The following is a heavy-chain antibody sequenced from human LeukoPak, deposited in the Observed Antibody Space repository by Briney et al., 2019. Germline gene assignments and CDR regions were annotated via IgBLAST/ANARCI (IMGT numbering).Heavy chain of an antibody. CDR2: IRNKANNYAT. V-gene: IGHV3-73*01. D-gene: IGHD3-10*01. Sequence: GGSLRLSCAASGFTFSGSAMHWVRQASGKGLEWVGRIRNKANNYATTYAASVKGRFTVSRDDSKNTAFLQINSLKTEDTAVYYCTIWFGEPLRDYWGQGTLVTVSS. CDR1: GFTFSGSA. CDR3: TIWFGEPLRDY. J-gene: IGHJ4*02.